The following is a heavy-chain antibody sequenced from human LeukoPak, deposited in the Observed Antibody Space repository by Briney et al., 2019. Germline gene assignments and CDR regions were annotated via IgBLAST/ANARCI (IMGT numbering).Heavy chain of an antibody. CDR2: INPTSGRT. V-gene: IGHV1-46*01. D-gene: IGHD6-19*01. CDR3: ARDMQQWLALGDY. J-gene: IGHJ4*02. Sequence: ASVKVSCKASGYTFTSYYFHWVRQAPGQGLEWMGIINPTSGRTTYAQKFQGRVAMTRDTSTSTVYMELSSLTSEDTAVYYCARDMQQWLALGDYWGQGTLVTVSS. CDR1: GYTFTSYY.